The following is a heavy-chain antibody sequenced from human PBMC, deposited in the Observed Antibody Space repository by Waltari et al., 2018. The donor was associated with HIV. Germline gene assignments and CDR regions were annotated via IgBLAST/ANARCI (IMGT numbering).Heavy chain of an antibody. J-gene: IGHJ6*02. CDR2: IYGDEIT. V-gene: IGHV3-66*02. CDR1: GFSVSSHY. D-gene: IGHD1-26*01. Sequence: EVQLVQSGGGMVQPGGSRRLSCAASGFSVSSHYLAWVRQIPGKGLEWLSLIYGDEITDYADSVKGRFTVSRDNSKNTLLLQMNSLRPEDTAVYYCVREIALLLSGSDFDYYGMDVWGQGTTVSVSS. CDR3: VREIALLLSGSDFDYYGMDV.